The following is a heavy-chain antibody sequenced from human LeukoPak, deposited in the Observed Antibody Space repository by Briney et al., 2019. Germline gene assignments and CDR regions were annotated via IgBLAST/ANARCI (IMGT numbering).Heavy chain of an antibody. J-gene: IGHJ4*02. D-gene: IGHD7-27*01. V-gene: IGHV3-21*01. CDR2: ISGDSRHI. CDR3: ATFETRGTGDFDN. Sequence: GGSLTLSCEASGFTFNSHSMNWVRQAPGRGLEWVSSISGDSRHIFYADSVKGRFTISRAGAKNSLYLQMSNLRAEDTAVYYCATFETRGTGDFDNWGQGTLVAVSS. CDR1: GFTFNSHS.